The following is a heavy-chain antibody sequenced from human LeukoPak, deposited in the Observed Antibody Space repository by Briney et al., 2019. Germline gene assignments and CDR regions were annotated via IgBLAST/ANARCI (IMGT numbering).Heavy chain of an antibody. V-gene: IGHV3-30*18. CDR1: GFTFSSCG. J-gene: IGHJ6*02. D-gene: IGHD3-10*01. CDR2: ISYDGGNK. Sequence: GRSLRLSCAASGFTFSSCGMHWVRQAPGKGLEWVAVISYDGGNKYYADSVKGRFTISRDNSKNTLYLQMNSLRAEDTAVYYCAKPLKLWFGELTAGNYYYYYGMDVWGQGTTVTVSS. CDR3: AKPLKLWFGELTAGNYYYYYGMDV.